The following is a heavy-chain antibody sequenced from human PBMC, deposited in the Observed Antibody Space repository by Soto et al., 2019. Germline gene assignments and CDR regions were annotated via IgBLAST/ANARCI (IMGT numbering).Heavy chain of an antibody. Sequence: GGSLRLSCAASGFTFSSYAMSWVRQAPGKGLEWVSAISGSGGSTYYADSVKGRFPIPRDNSKNTLYLQMNSLRAEDTAVYYCAKSGGYDLNAFDIWGQGTMVTVSS. J-gene: IGHJ3*02. D-gene: IGHD5-12*01. V-gene: IGHV3-23*01. CDR1: GFTFSSYA. CDR3: AKSGGYDLNAFDI. CDR2: ISGSGGST.